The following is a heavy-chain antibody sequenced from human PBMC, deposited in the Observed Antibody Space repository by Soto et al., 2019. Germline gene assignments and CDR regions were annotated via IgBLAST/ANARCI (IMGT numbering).Heavy chain of an antibody. Sequence: PSETLSLTCAVYGGSFSGYYWSWIRQPPGKGLEWIGEINHSGSTNYNPSLKSRVTISVDTSKNQFSLKLSSVTAADTAVYYCASATRAAAGTRGYYGMDVWGQGTTVTVSS. CDR1: GGSFSGYY. CDR2: INHSGST. J-gene: IGHJ6*02. CDR3: ASATRAAAGTRGYYGMDV. D-gene: IGHD6-13*01. V-gene: IGHV4-34*01.